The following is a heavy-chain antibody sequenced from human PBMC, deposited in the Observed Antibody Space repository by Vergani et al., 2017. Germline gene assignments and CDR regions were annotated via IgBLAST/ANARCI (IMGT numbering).Heavy chain of an antibody. D-gene: IGHD3-10*01. V-gene: IGHV4-34*01. CDR1: GGSFSGYY. J-gene: IGHJ3*02. CDR3: ARGPRITMVRGVIIGYAFDI. CDR2: INHSGST. Sequence: QLQLQESGPGLVKPSETLSLTCAVYGGSFSGYYWSWIRQPPGKGLEWIGEINHSGSTNYNPSLKSRVTISVDTSKNQFSLKLSSVTAADTAVYYCARGPRITMVRGVIIGYAFDIWGQGTMVTVSS.